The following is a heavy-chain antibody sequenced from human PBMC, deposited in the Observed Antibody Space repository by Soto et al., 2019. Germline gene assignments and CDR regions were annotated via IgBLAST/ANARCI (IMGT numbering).Heavy chain of an antibody. CDR1: GFTFSSYN. V-gene: IGHV3-21*06. D-gene: IGHD6-13*01. CDR2: ITTGGEYR. J-gene: IGHJ5*02. CDR3: ARETQLVQDWIDT. Sequence: GWSLRLSCAASGFTFSSYNINWVRQAPGKGLEWVSVITTGGEYRFYADSVKGRFTISRDNANNSVYLEMSSLRVEDTAVYYCARETQLVQDWIDTWGQGTQATVSS.